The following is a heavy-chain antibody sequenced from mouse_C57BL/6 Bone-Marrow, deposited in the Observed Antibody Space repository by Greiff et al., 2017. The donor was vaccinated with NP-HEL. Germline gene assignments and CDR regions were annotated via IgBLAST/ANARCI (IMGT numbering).Heavy chain of an antibody. CDR2: IRSKSSNYAT. CDR3: VRDYQAYYSNYVPFAY. Sequence: EVQVVESGGGLVQPKGSLKLSCAASGFTFNTYAMHWVRQAPGKGLEWVARIRSKSSNYATYYADSVKDRFTISREDSQSMLYLQMNNLKTEDTAMYYCVRDYQAYYSNYVPFAYWGQGTLVTVSA. CDR1: GFTFNTYA. D-gene: IGHD2-5*01. V-gene: IGHV10-3*01. J-gene: IGHJ3*01.